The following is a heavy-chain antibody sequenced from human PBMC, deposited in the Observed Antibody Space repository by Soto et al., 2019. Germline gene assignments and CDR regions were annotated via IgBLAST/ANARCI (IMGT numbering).Heavy chain of an antibody. Sequence: EVQLVESGGGLVQPGESLRLSCAASGFTFSSYWMHWVRQAPGKGLVWVSRINSDGSSTSYAGAVQGRFTIARDNAKNTLYLQMTSLRAEDTAVYYCVRTSLVVAAATREDYWGQGTLVTASS. CDR1: GFTFSSYW. CDR2: INSDGSST. CDR3: VRTSLVVAAATREDY. V-gene: IGHV3-74*01. J-gene: IGHJ4*02. D-gene: IGHD2-15*01.